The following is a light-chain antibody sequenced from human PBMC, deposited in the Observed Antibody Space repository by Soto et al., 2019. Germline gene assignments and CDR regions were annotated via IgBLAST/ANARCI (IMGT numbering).Light chain of an antibody. V-gene: IGKV1-5*03. CDR3: QQYNYKWT. Sequence: DIQMTQSPSTLSASVGDRVTITCRASQSISSWLAWYQQKPGKASNLLIYKASSLQSGVPSRFSGSGSGTEFTLTISSLQPDVFGTYDLQQYNYKWTFGQGTKVEIK. CDR1: QSISSW. CDR2: KAS. J-gene: IGKJ1*01.